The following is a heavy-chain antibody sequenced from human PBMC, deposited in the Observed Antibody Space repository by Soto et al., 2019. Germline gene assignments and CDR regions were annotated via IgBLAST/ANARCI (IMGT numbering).Heavy chain of an antibody. D-gene: IGHD3-3*01. V-gene: IGHV1-2*02. J-gene: IGHJ5*02. CDR1: GYTFTGYY. CDR2: INPNSGGT. CDR3: ARGGWRGFLEPGANWFDP. Sequence: ASVKVSCKASGYTFTGYYMHWVRQAPGQGLEWMGWINPNSGGTNYAQKFQGRVTMTRDTSISTAYMELSRLRSDDTAVYYCARGGWRGFLEPGANWFDPWGQGTLVTVSS.